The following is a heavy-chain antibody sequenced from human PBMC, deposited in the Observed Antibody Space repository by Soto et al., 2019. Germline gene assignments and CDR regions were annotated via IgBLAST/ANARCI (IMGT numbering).Heavy chain of an antibody. V-gene: IGHV4-30-4*01. D-gene: IGHD1-26*01. CDR1: GGSINSGDYY. CDR3: ARERIVGDFQGFDY. Sequence: KTSETLSLTCTVSGGSINSGDYYWSWIRQPPGKGLEWIGYIYYTGTTYYNLSPKGRLTISVDTSKNQFSLEMCSVTAADTAVYYCARERIVGDFQGFDYWGQGTPVTVSS. CDR2: IYYTGTT. J-gene: IGHJ4*02.